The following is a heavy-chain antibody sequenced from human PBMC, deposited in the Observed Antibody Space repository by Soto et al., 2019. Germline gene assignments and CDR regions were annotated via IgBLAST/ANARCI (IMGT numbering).Heavy chain of an antibody. CDR3: ARDRAGATYFDY. CDR2: ISSSSANL. CDR1: GFTFSSYS. J-gene: IGHJ4*02. Sequence: PGGSLRLSCAASGFTFSSYSMNWVRQAPGKGLEWVSYISSSSANLYYADSVRGRFTISRDNAKNSLYLQMNSLRDEDTAVYYCARDRAGATYFDYWGQGTLVTV. V-gene: IGHV3-48*02. D-gene: IGHD1-26*01.